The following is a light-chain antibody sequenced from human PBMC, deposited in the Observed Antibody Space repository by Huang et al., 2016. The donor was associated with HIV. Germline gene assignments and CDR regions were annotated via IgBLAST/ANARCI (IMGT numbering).Light chain of an antibody. Sequence: EIVMTQSPVTLSVSPGERATLPCRASETINNNFAWYQQKPGQAPRLLIYDASTSATDIPARFSGSGSGTEFALTINSLQSEDSAVYYCQQYDHWPETFGQGTRLEIK. CDR3: QQYDHWPET. CDR2: DAS. CDR1: ETINNN. J-gene: IGKJ2*01. V-gene: IGKV3-15*01.